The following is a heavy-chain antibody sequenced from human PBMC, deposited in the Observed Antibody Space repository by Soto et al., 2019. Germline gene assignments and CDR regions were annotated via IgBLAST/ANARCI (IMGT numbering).Heavy chain of an antibody. CDR2: ILVGGST. J-gene: IGHJ3*02. CDR1: GFICSSYD. V-gene: IGHV3-23*01. D-gene: IGHD2-8*02. Sequence: EVQMLESGGGLAQPGGSLRLSCAVSGFICSSYDMSWVRQAPGKGLEWVSTILVGGSTHYEESVTGRFTISRDTSKNTVYLQMNSLTAGDTAFYYCAKATATGGGAFEIYGQGTMVTVSS. CDR3: AKATATGGGAFEI.